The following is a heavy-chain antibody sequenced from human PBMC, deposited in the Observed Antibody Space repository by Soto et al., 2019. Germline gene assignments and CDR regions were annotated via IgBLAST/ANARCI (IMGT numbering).Heavy chain of an antibody. CDR3: ARDALTVTTSSYYYYGMDV. V-gene: IGHV1-18*01. CDR1: GYTFTSYG. J-gene: IGHJ6*02. D-gene: IGHD4-17*01. CDR2: ISAYNGNT. Sequence: QVQLVQSGAEVKKPGASVKVSCKASGYTFTSYGISWVRQAPGQGLEWMGWISAYNGNTNYAQKRQGRVTMTTDTSTSTAYMELRSLRSDDTAVYYCARDALTVTTSSYYYYGMDVWGQGTTVTVSS.